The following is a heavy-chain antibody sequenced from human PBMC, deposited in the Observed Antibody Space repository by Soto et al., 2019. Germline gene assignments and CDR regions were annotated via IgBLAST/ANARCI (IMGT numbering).Heavy chain of an antibody. CDR1: GLNFSNHG. D-gene: IGHD6-6*01. V-gene: IGHV3-30*18. CDR2: ISYDGSNK. J-gene: IGHJ6*02. Sequence: GLPMRLSSTASGLNFSNHGMHRVSKTPGKGLEWVAVISYDGSNKYYADSVKGRFTISRDNSKNTLYLQMNSLRAEDTAVYYCAKVGSSSFSYYYGMDVWGQGTTVTVSS. CDR3: AKVGSSSFSYYYGMDV.